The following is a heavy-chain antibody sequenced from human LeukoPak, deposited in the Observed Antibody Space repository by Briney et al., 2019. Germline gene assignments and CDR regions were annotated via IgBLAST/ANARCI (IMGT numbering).Heavy chain of an antibody. CDR1: GYNFTSYG. D-gene: IGHD3-22*01. J-gene: IGHJ4*02. CDR3: ARASDYDSSGYTFDY. CDR2: ISAYNGNT. V-gene: IGHV1-18*01. Sequence: ASVKVSCKASGYNFTSYGISWVPQAPGQGLEWIGLISAYNGNTNYAQKLQGRVTMTTDTSTSTAYMELRSLRSDDTAVYYCARASDYDSSGYTFDYWGQGTLVTVSS.